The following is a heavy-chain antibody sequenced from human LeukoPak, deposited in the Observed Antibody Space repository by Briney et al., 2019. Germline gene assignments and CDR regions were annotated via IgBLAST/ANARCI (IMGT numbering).Heavy chain of an antibody. CDR1: VYTFTIYG. V-gene: IGHV1-18*01. D-gene: IGHD6-13*01. CDR3: ARVWTSIAEAGRGGYFDY. CDR2: INAYNGNT. Sequence: GASVTVSLKASVYTFTIYGINWVRRPPPQGLEWMGFINAYNGNTNYAQKLQGRVTMTKDKATSTADMELRSLRSDDTAVYYCARVWTSIAEAGRGGYFDYWGQGNRVTVSS. J-gene: IGHJ4*02.